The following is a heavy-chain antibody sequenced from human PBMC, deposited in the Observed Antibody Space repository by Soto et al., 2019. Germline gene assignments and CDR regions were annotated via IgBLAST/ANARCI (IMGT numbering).Heavy chain of an antibody. V-gene: IGHV5-51*01. Sequence: PGESLKISCKGSGYSFTRYWIGWVRQMPGKGLEWMGIIYPADSDTKYSPSFQGQVTISADRSISTAYLQWTSLKASDTAMYFCARRMNYYDSSGYSKYYFDYWGQGTLVTVYS. D-gene: IGHD3-22*01. CDR3: ARRMNYYDSSGYSKYYFDY. CDR2: IYPADSDT. CDR1: GYSFTRYW. J-gene: IGHJ4*02.